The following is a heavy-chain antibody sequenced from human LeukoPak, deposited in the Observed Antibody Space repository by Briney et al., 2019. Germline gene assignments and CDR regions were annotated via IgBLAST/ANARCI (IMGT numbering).Heavy chain of an antibody. CDR3: ARANYCSSTSCYIMNYYYYYMDV. J-gene: IGHJ6*03. V-gene: IGHV4-31*03. CDR2: IYYSGST. Sequence: TLSLTCTVSGGSISSGGYYWSWIRQHPGRGLELIGYIYYSGSTYYNPSLKGRVTISVDTSKNQFSLKLSSVTAADTAVYYCARANYCSSTSCYIMNYYYYYMDVRGKGTTVTVSS. D-gene: IGHD2-2*02. CDR1: GGSISSGGYY.